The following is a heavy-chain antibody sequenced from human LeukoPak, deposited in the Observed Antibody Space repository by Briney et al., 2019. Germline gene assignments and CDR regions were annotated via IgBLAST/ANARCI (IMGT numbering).Heavy chain of an antibody. Sequence: SQTLSLTCTVSGGSISSGGYYWSWIRQHPGKGLEWIGYIYYSGSTYYNPSLKSRVTISVDTSKNQFSLKLSSVTAADTAVYYCAKDFRSGNDYYKSRGWDYWGQGTLVTVSS. CDR1: GGSISSGGYY. CDR2: IYYSGST. V-gene: IGHV4-31*03. CDR3: AKDFRSGNDYYKSRGWDY. J-gene: IGHJ4*02. D-gene: IGHD3-10*01.